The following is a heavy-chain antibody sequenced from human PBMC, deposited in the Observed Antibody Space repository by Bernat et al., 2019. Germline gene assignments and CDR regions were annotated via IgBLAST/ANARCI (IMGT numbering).Heavy chain of an antibody. D-gene: IGHD1-26*01. CDR2: IDGGNGGT. V-gene: IGHV1-3*01. J-gene: IGHJ4*02. CDR1: GHTFTGYA. Sequence: QVQLVQSGAEVKKPGASVRVSCKASGHTFTGYAIHWVRQAPGQSLEWMGWIDGGNGGTSYSQKFQGRVTFSRDTSANTVYMDLSSLRSEDTAVYYCTRSKDSGSYYPAQHANFDCWGQGTLVTVSS. CDR3: TRSKDSGSYYPAQHANFDC.